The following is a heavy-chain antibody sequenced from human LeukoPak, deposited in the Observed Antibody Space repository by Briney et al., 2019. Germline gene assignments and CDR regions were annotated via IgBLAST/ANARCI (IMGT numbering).Heavy chain of an antibody. CDR3: AKGGYDFWSGYPRFDP. Sequence: PPGGSPRLSCAASGFTFSSYAMSWVRQAPGKGLEWVSAISGSGGSTYYADSVKGRFTISRDNSKNTLYLQMNSLRAEDTAVYYCAKGGYDFWSGYPRFDPWGQGTLVTVSS. J-gene: IGHJ5*02. CDR2: ISGSGGST. CDR1: GFTFSSYA. D-gene: IGHD3-3*01. V-gene: IGHV3-23*01.